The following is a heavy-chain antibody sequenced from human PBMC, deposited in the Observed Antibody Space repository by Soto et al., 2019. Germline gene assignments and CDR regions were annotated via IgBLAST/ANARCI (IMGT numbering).Heavy chain of an antibody. V-gene: IGHV1-69*12. CDR3: ARVGVTMGPTRYYSTMDV. CDR1: GGTFSNYA. J-gene: IGHJ6*02. CDR2: IIPILGTA. Sequence: QVQLVQSGAEVKKPGSSVKVSCKASGGTFSNYAITWVRQAPGQGLEWMGGIIPILGTANYAQKFQGRVTITADETTSTHYMELSSLRSEDTAVYYCARVGVTMGPTRYYSTMDVWGQGTTVTVSS. D-gene: IGHD3-10*01.